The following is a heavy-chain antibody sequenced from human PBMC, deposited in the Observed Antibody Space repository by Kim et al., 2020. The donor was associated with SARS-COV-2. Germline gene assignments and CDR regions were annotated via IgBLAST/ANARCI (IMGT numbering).Heavy chain of an antibody. J-gene: IGHJ4*02. CDR3: ARGDIVVVVAATPRYFDY. Sequence: SETLSLTCAVYGGSFSGYYWSWIRQPPGKGLEWIGEINHSGSTNYNPSLKSRVTISVDTSKNQFSLKLSSVTAADTAVYYCARGDIVVVVAATPRYFDYWGQGTLVTVSS. CDR1: GGSFSGYY. D-gene: IGHD2-15*01. CDR2: INHSGST. V-gene: IGHV4-34*01.